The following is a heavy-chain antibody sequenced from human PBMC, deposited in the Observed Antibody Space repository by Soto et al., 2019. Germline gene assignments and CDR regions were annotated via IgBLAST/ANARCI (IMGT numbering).Heavy chain of an antibody. Sequence: QVQLVQSGAEVKKPGSSVKVSCKASGGTFSSYAISWVRQAPGQGLEWMGGIIPIFGTANYAQKFQGRVTITADESTCTAYMELSSLRSEDTAVYYCARALVGAILVGGRYYGMDVWGQGTTVTVSS. CDR2: IIPIFGTA. CDR3: ARALVGAILVGGRYYGMDV. J-gene: IGHJ6*02. CDR1: GGTFSSYA. D-gene: IGHD1-26*01. V-gene: IGHV1-69*01.